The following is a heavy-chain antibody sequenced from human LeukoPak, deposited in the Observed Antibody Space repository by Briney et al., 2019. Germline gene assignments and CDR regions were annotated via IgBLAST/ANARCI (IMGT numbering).Heavy chain of an antibody. CDR3: ARTREFSRDGDKNYYFDY. Sequence: GGSLRLSCAASGFTFDDYGMSGVRQAPGKGLEWVSGINWNGGRTGYADSVKGRFTISRDNAKNSLYLQMNSLRAEDTALYYCARTREFSRDGDKNYYFDYWGQGTLVTVSS. J-gene: IGHJ4*02. V-gene: IGHV3-20*04. CDR2: INWNGGRT. D-gene: IGHD5-24*01. CDR1: GFTFDDYG.